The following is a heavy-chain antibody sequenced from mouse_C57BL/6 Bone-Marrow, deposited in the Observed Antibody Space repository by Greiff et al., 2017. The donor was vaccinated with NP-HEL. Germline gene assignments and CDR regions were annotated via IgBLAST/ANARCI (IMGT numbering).Heavy chain of an antibody. J-gene: IGHJ4*01. Sequence: VQLQQSGAELVKPGASVKLSCTASGFNITDYYMHWVKQRTEQGLEWIGRIDPEDGETKYAPKFQGKATITADTSSNTAYLQLSSLTSEDTAVYYCASNYDPNYYAMDYWGQGTSVTVSS. CDR2: IDPEDGET. D-gene: IGHD2-4*01. CDR3: ASNYDPNYYAMDY. V-gene: IGHV14-2*01. CDR1: GFNITDYY.